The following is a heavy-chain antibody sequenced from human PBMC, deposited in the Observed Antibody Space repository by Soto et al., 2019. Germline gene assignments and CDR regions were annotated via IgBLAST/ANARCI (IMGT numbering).Heavy chain of an antibody. Sequence: GGSRRLSCAASGFTFSSYAMSWVRQAPGKGLEWVSVISGSGGSTYYADSVKGRFTLSRDNSKNTVYLQMNSLRAEDTAVYYCAKDSPVGVPLLRDLHDWGQGTLVTVSS. J-gene: IGHJ1*01. D-gene: IGHD2-15*01. CDR2: ISGSGGST. CDR3: AKDSPVGVPLLRDLHD. V-gene: IGHV3-23*01. CDR1: GFTFSSYA.